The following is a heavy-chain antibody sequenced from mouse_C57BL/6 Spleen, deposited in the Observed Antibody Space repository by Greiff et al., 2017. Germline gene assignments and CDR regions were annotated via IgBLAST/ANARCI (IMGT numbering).Heavy chain of an antibody. D-gene: IGHD1-1*01. CDR3: ARSGYYGSSYGYFDV. CDR1: GYAFSSYW. J-gene: IGHJ1*03. CDR2: IYPGDGDT. V-gene: IGHV1-80*01. Sequence: VQLQQSGAELVKPGASVKISCKASGYAFSSYWMNWVKQRPGKGLEWIGQIYPGDGDTNYNGKFKGKATLTADKASSTAYMPLSSRTSEDSAVYFCARSGYYGSSYGYFDVWGTGTTVTVSS.